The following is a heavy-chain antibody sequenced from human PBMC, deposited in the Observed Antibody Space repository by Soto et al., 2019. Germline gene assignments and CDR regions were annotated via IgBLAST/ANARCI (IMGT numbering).Heavy chain of an antibody. J-gene: IGHJ6*02. D-gene: IGHD1-26*01. V-gene: IGHV6-1*01. Sequence: SQTLSLSCAISGDSVSSNSSAWNCISQSPSRGLEWLGRTYYRSKWYNDYALSVKSRITINPDTSKNQFSLQLNSVTPEDTAVYYCAKTRSYSTYDYGMDVWGQGTTVTVSS. CDR3: AKTRSYSTYDYGMDV. CDR2: TYYRSKWYN. CDR1: GDSVSSNSSA.